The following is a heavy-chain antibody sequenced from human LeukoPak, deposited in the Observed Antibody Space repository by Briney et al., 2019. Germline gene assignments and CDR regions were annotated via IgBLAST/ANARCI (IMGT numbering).Heavy chain of an antibody. J-gene: IGHJ3*02. CDR3: ARDWAYSGSPPAFDI. D-gene: IGHD1-26*01. Sequence: GGSLRLSCAASGFTVSSNYMSWVHQAPGKGLEWVSVIYSGGSTYYADSVKGRFTISRHNSKNTLYLQMNSLRAEDTAVYYCARDWAYSGSPPAFDIWGQGTMVTVSS. CDR2: IYSGGST. CDR1: GFTVSSNY. V-gene: IGHV3-53*04.